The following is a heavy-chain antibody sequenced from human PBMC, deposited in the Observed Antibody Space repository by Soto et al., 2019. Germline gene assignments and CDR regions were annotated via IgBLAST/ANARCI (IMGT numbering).Heavy chain of an antibody. CDR1: GFGFNYFS. CDR2: IGRKGA. CDR3: AQGSMDV. V-gene: IGHV3-23*01. Sequence: GGSLRLSCGASGFGFNYFSMTWVRQAPGKGLEWVATIGRKGAVLADSVKGRFTLSRDNFLDTVSLHMSNLKVDDTAIYYCAQGSMDVWGQGTPVTVSS. J-gene: IGHJ6*02.